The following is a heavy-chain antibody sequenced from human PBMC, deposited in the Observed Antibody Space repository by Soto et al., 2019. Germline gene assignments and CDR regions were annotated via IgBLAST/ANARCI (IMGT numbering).Heavy chain of an antibody. V-gene: IGHV3-7*01. Sequence: EVQLVESGGGLVQPGGSLRLSCAASGFTFSSYWMSWVRQAPGKGLEWVANIKQDGSEKYYVDSVKGRFTISRDNARHSLYLQRNSVRDEDTAVYYCAREGGVCTNGVCYYLDYWGQGTLVTVSS. CDR2: IKQDGSEK. CDR1: GFTFSSYW. D-gene: IGHD2-8*01. CDR3: AREGGVCTNGVCYYLDY. J-gene: IGHJ4*02.